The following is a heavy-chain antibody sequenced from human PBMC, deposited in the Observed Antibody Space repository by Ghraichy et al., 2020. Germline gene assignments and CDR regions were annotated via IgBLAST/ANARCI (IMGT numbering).Heavy chain of an antibody. CDR3: AKEKDGNGYHPDRDALHI. J-gene: IGHJ3*02. Sequence: GGSLRLSCSASGFTFSTYAMHWVRQAPGKGLKYVSAISNDGGKTYYADSVKGRFTISRDNSKNILYLQMSSLRSEDTAMYFCAKEKDGNGYHPDRDALHIWGQGTMVTVSS. CDR2: ISNDGGKT. CDR1: GFTFSTYA. D-gene: IGHD3-22*01. V-gene: IGHV3-64D*06.